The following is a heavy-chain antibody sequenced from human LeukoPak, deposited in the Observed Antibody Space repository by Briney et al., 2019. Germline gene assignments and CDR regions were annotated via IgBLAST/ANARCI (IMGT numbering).Heavy chain of an antibody. V-gene: IGHV3-30*04. CDR1: GFTYSSYS. Sequence: RGSLRLSCAASGFTYSSYSIKWVRQAPGNELEWVAVISSDGSTKFYLDSVKGRFTISRDNSKNTLYLQMDSLRAEDTAVYYCARDSPPGAGTFDFWGQGTLVTVSS. CDR3: ARDSPPGAGTFDF. D-gene: IGHD6-19*01. J-gene: IGHJ4*02. CDR2: ISSDGSTK.